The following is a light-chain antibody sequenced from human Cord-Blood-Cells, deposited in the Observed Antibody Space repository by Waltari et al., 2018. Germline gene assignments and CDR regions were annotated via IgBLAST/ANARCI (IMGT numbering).Light chain of an antibody. CDR1: QSVSSN. CDR2: GAS. Sequence: EIVMTQSPATLSVSPGVRATLSCRASQSVSSNLAWYQQKPGRAPRLLIYGASTRATGIPARFSGSGSGTEFTLTISSLQSEDFAVYYCQQYNNWPPFTFGPGTKVDIK. J-gene: IGKJ3*01. V-gene: IGKV3-15*01. CDR3: QQYNNWPPFT.